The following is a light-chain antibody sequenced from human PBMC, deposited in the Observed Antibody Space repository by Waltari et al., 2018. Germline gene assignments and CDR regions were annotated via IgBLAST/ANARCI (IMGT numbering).Light chain of an antibody. CDR1: QGISSY. CDR2: AAS. Sequence: AIRMTQSPSSLSASTGDRVTITCRASQGISSYLAWYQQKPGKAPKRLIYAASTLQSGVPSRFSGRGSGTDFTLTIRCLQSEDFATYYCQQYYSYPPLTFGGGTKVEIK. J-gene: IGKJ4*01. V-gene: IGKV1-8*01. CDR3: QQYYSYPPLT.